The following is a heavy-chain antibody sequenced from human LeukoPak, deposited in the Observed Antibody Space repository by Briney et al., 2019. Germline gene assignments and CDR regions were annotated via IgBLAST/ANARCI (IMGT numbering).Heavy chain of an antibody. D-gene: IGHD2-15*01. V-gene: IGHV3-7*01. J-gene: IGHJ6*03. CDR3: ARGRPYSIPTPVLRKYYDYMDV. CDR2: IKQDGSEK. Sequence: GSLRLSCAASGFTFSSYWMSWVRQAPGKGLEWVANIKQDGSEKYYFDSVKGRFTISRDNAKNSLYLQMNSLRPEDTAVYYCARGRPYSIPTPVLRKYYDYMDVWGKGTTVTVSS. CDR1: GFTFSSYW.